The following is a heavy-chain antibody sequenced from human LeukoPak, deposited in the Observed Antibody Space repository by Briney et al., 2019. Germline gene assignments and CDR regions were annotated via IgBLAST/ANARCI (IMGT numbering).Heavy chain of an antibody. CDR2: ISSSSSYI. Sequence: PGGSLRLSCAASGFTFSSFEMNWVRQAPGKGLEWVSSISSSSSYIYYADSVRGRFTISRDNAKNSLYLQMNSLRAEDTAVYYCARDRVAVAGTGRAFDIWGQGTMVTVSS. J-gene: IGHJ3*02. D-gene: IGHD6-19*01. CDR3: ARDRVAVAGTGRAFDI. CDR1: GFTFSSFE. V-gene: IGHV3-21*01.